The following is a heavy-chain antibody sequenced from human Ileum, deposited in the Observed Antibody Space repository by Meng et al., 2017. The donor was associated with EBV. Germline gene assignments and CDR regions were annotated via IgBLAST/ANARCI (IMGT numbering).Heavy chain of an antibody. CDR1: GGSLSSSSYY. J-gene: IGHJ4*02. V-gene: IGHV4-39*07. Sequence: QLQLQEWGPGLVKPSETLSLTCSVSGGSLSSSSYYWGWIRQPPGKGLEWIGNIHYSGSTYYNPSLKSRVTISVDTSKNQFSLKLRSVTAADTAVYYCARTYYYDSSGYAPFDYWGQGTLVTVSS. CDR3: ARTYYYDSSGYAPFDY. CDR2: IHYSGST. D-gene: IGHD3-22*01.